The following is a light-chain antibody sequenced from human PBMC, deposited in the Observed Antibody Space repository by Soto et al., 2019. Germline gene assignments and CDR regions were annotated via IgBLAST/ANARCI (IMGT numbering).Light chain of an antibody. V-gene: IGLV1-51*01. Sequence: QSVLTQPPSVSAAPGQNVTISCSASSSNIDSNYVSWYQQLPGAAPKLLIYDSHKRPSGIPDRFSGSKSGTSATLGITGLQTGDEADYYCGTWDGTLSASVVFGGGTQLTVL. CDR2: DSH. CDR3: GTWDGTLSASVV. J-gene: IGLJ2*01. CDR1: SSNIDSNY.